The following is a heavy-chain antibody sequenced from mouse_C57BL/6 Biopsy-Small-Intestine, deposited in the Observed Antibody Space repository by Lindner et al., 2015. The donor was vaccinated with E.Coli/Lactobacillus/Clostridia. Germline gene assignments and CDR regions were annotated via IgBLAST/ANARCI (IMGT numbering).Heavy chain of an antibody. CDR2: ITPNGVGT. D-gene: IGHD6-1*01. Sequence: SVKVSCKPSGYTFTGYYMHWVRQAPGQGLEWMGWITPNGVGTRYAQKFQGRVTLTRDTSINTDYLELSGLTSDDTAVYYCARVGQQWMPDYWGQGTPVTV. J-gene: IGHJ4*01. V-gene: IGHV1-72*04. CDR3: ARVGQQWMPDY. CDR1: GYTFTGYY.